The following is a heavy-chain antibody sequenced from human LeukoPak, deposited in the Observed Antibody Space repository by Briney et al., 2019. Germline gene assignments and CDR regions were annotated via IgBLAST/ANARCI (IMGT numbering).Heavy chain of an antibody. CDR2: SYSSGST. CDR1: GDTISRFY. D-gene: IGHD2-21*01. Sequence: SETLSLTCTVSGDTISRFYWSWIRQPPAKALAWIGYSYSSGSTTPHPSLKSRVTISVDTSKNQFSLRLRSVTAADTAVYYCARHGGIGSFDYWGQGTLVTVSS. V-gene: IGHV4-59*08. CDR3: ARHGGIGSFDY. J-gene: IGHJ4*02.